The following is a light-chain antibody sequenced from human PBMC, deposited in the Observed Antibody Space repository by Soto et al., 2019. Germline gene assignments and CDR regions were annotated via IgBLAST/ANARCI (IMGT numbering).Light chain of an antibody. V-gene: IGKV1-5*01. CDR1: QSISIR. CDR3: QHYNSYSQT. J-gene: IGKJ1*01. Sequence: DIQMTQSPSTLSASVGDRVTLTCRASQSISIRLAWYQQKPGKAPKVLIYDASNLESGVPSRFSGSGSGTEFTLTISSLQPDDFATYYCQHYNSYSQTFGQGTKVEIK. CDR2: DAS.